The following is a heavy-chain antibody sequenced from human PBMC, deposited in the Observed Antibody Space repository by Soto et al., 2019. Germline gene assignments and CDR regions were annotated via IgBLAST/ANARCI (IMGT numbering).Heavy chain of an antibody. CDR3: ASQQGTDIVATFDY. J-gene: IGHJ4*02. Sequence: QVQLQQWGAELLKPSETLSLTCAVYGGSFSGYYWSWIRQPPGKGLEWIGEINHSGSTNYNPSLKSRVTISVDTCKNQFSLKLSSVTAADTAVYYCASQQGTDIVATFDYWGQGTLVTVSS. CDR2: INHSGST. D-gene: IGHD5-12*01. V-gene: IGHV4-34*01. CDR1: GGSFSGYY.